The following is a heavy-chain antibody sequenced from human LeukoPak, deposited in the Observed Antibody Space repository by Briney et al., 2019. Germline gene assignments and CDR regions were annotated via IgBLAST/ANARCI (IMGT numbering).Heavy chain of an antibody. Sequence: SETLSLTCTVSGGSISSYYWNWIRQPPGKGLEWIGYIYYSGNTDYNPSLKSRLTISVDTSENQLSLKLASVTAADTAVNYCARGGRIAPRNWFDPWGQGTLVTVSS. CDR2: IYYSGNT. D-gene: IGHD6-6*01. J-gene: IGHJ5*02. CDR1: GGSISSYY. V-gene: IGHV4-59*01. CDR3: ARGGRIAPRNWFDP.